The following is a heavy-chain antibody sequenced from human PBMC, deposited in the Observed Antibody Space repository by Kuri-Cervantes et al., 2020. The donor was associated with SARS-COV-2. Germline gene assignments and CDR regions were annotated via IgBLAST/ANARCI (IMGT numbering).Heavy chain of an antibody. J-gene: IGHJ2*01. V-gene: IGHV3-48*03. Sequence: GGSLRLSCAASGFTFSSYEMHWVRQAPGEGLEWVSYISSSGSAIYYADSVKGRFTISRDNAKNSLYLQMNSLRDEDTAVYYCARESRDAYNLGSFDLWGRGTLVTVSS. CDR3: ARESRDAYNLGSFDL. CDR2: ISSSGSAI. CDR1: GFTFSSYE. D-gene: IGHD5-24*01.